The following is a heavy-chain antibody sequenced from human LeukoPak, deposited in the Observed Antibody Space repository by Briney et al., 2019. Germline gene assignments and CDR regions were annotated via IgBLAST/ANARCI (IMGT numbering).Heavy chain of an antibody. CDR1: GFTFSSYW. CDR2: IHSVGRST. Sequence: GGSLRLSCAASGFTFSSYWMHWVRQAPGKGLVWVSRIHSVGRSTSYADSVKGRFTISRDNAKNTLYLQMNSLRAEDTGGDYCSRGLFEDLDYWGQRTLVTVSS. J-gene: IGHJ4*02. CDR3: SRGLFEDLDY. D-gene: IGHD3/OR15-3a*01. V-gene: IGHV3-74*01.